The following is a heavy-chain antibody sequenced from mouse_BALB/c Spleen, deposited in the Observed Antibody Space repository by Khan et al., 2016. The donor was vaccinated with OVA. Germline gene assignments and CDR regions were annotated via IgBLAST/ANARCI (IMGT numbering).Heavy chain of an antibody. CDR1: GYTFITIG. CDR2: IITYTGEP. D-gene: IGHD2-14*01. J-gene: IGHJ4*01. Sequence: QIQLVQSGPELKKPGETVKISCKASGYTFITIGMNWVKKAPGKGLKWMGWIITYTGEPIYDNDFKGRFAFSLATSASTASLQCNNLKNEDTATFICARVGYNEAMDYWGQGTSVTVSS. V-gene: IGHV9-3-1*01. CDR3: ARVGYNEAMDY.